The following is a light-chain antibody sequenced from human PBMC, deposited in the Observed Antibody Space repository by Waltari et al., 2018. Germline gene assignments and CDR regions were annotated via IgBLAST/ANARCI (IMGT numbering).Light chain of an antibody. CDR2: AAS. Sequence: DIQMTQSPSSLSASLGDRVNITCRASQSISSYLNWYQQKPGKAPKLLIYAASSLQSGVPSRFSGSGSGTDFTLTISSLQPEDFATYYCQQSYSTPWTFGQGTKVEIK. CDR1: QSISSY. CDR3: QQSYSTPWT. J-gene: IGKJ1*01. V-gene: IGKV1-39*01.